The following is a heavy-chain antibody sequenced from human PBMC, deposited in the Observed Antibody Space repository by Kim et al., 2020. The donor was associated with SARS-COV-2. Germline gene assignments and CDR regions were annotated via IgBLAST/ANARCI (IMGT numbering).Heavy chain of an antibody. CDR2: IYPGDSDT. CDR3: ARYYYDSSGYYKNDEYYFDY. J-gene: IGHJ4*02. V-gene: IGHV5-51*01. CDR1: GYSFTSYW. Sequence: GESLKISCKGSGYSFTSYWIGWVRQMPGKGLEWMGIIYPGDSDTRYSPSFQGQVTISADKSISTAYLQWSSLKASDTAMYYCARYYYDSSGYYKNDEYYFDYWGQGTLVTVSS. D-gene: IGHD3-22*01.